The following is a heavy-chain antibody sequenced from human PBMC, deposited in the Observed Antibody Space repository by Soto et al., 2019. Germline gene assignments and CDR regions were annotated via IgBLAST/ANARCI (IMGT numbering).Heavy chain of an antibody. Sequence: PSETLSLTCVVSGGSVTSGGHSWSWIRPAPGKGLEWVGSIYQSKSAYYNPSLRSRVAISVDRSNNQVSLRMTSVTAADTAIYYCARGDTRLGELSHDYWGQGTLGTVS. V-gene: IGHV4-30-2*01. J-gene: IGHJ4*02. D-gene: IGHD3-16*02. CDR1: GGSVTSGGHS. CDR2: IYQSKSA. CDR3: ARGDTRLGELSHDY.